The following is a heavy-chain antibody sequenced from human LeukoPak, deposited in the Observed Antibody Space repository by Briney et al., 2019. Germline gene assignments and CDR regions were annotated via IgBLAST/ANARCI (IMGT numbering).Heavy chain of an antibody. CDR3: AREDILTGYFIDY. CDR1: GFTFSSYE. CDR2: ISSSGSTI. V-gene: IGHV3-48*03. Sequence: PGGSLRLSCAASGFTFSSYEMNWVRQAPGKGLEWVSYISSSGSTIYYAGSVKGRFTISRDNAKNSLYLQMNSLRAEDTAVYYCAREDILTGYFIDYWGQGTLVTVSS. D-gene: IGHD3-9*01. J-gene: IGHJ4*02.